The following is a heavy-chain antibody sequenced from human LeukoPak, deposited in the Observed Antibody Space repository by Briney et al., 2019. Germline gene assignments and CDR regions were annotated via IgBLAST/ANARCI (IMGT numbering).Heavy chain of an antibody. V-gene: IGHV1-18*01. Sequence: ASVKVSCKASGYTFTSYGISWVRQAPGQGLEWMGWISAYNGNTNYAQKLQGRVTMTTDTSTSTAYMELRSLRSDDTAVYYCARVSGYDYHYYYYVMDVWGQGPTVTVSS. CDR3: ARVSGYDYHYYYYVMDV. J-gene: IGHJ6*02. CDR2: ISAYNGNT. CDR1: GYTFTSYG. D-gene: IGHD5-12*01.